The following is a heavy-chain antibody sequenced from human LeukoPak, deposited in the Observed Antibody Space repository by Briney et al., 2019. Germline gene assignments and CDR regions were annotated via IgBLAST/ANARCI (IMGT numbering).Heavy chain of an antibody. D-gene: IGHD1-26*01. Sequence: SETLPLTCTVSGDSISSAGYYWSWIRQPPGKGLEWIGYIYYSGSTYYNPSLKSRVIISADTSRNQFSLKLSSVTAADTAVYYCARVKYSGSYYGVDYWGQGTLVTVSS. CDR3: ARVKYSGSYYGVDY. J-gene: IGHJ4*02. CDR2: IYYSGST. V-gene: IGHV4-30-4*08. CDR1: GDSISSAGYY.